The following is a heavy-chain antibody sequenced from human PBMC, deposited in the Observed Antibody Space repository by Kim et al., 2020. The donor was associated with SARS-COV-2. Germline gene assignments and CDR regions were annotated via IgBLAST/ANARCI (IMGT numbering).Heavy chain of an antibody. CDR3: ASYDSSGYYYDY. D-gene: IGHD3-22*01. CDR1: GGSISSSNW. CDR2: IYHSGST. J-gene: IGHJ4*02. Sequence: SETLSLTCAVSGGSISSSNWWSWVRQPPGTGLEWIGEIYHSGSTNYNPSLKSRVTISVDKSKNQFSLKLSSVTAADTAVYYCASYDSSGYYYDYWGQGTLVTVSS. V-gene: IGHV4-4*02.